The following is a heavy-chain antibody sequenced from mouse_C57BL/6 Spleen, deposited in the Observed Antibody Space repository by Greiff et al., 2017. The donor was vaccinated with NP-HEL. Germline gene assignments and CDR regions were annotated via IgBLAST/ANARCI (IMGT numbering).Heavy chain of an antibody. Sequence: EVQRVESGGGLVKPGGSLKLSCAASGFTFSDYGMHWVRQAPEKGLEWVAYISSGSSTIYYADTVKGRFTISRDNAKNTLFLQMTSLRSEDTAMYYCARGGDSYAMDYWGQGTSVTVSS. CDR1: GFTFSDYG. CDR3: ARGGDSYAMDY. D-gene: IGHD3-2*01. CDR2: ISSGSSTI. J-gene: IGHJ4*01. V-gene: IGHV5-17*01.